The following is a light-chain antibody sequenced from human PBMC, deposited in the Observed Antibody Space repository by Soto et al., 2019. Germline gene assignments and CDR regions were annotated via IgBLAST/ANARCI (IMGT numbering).Light chain of an antibody. CDR1: QGIGND. Sequence: AIQMTQSPSSLSASVGDRVTITCRASQGIGNDLAWYQQKPRKAPKLLIYAASSLQSGVSSRFSGSGSGTDLTLTISSLQPEDFATYYCLQDYYYPYTFGQGTKLEIK. CDR3: LQDYYYPYT. CDR2: AAS. V-gene: IGKV1-6*01. J-gene: IGKJ2*01.